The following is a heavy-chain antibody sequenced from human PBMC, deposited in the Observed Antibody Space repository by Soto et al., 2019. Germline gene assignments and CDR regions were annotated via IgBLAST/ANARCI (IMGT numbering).Heavy chain of an antibody. D-gene: IGHD6-13*01. V-gene: IGHV3-48*03. Sequence: EVQLAESGGDLVQPGGSLRLSCVGSGFTFSYYEMNWVRQAPGKGLERVAFISHTDRLTHYPDSVKDRFTISRDNAQNSLYLEMTSLRVEDTGVYYCARDTGRASADLWGPGTLVTVSS. J-gene: IGHJ5*02. CDR3: ARDTGRASADL. CDR1: GFTFSYYE. CDR2: ISHTDRLT.